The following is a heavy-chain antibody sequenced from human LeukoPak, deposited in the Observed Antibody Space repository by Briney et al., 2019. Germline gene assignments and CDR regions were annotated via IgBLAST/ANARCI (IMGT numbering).Heavy chain of an antibody. CDR2: IDSTGST. CDR1: GILVSSNY. D-gene: IGHD2-2*01. CDR3: ARDLDPSSLVVVPAAFDY. V-gene: IGHV3-66*01. Sequence: GGSLRLSCVASGILVSSNYMSWVRQAPGKGLELVSFIDSTGSTYYADSVKGRFTISRDNSRNTLYLQMNSLRVEDTAVYYCARDLDPSSLVVVPAAFDYWGQGTLVTVSS. J-gene: IGHJ4*02.